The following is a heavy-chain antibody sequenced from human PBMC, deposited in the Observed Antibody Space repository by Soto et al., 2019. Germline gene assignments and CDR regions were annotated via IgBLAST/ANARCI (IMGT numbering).Heavy chain of an antibody. CDR2: IYYSGST. V-gene: IGHV4-30-4*01. CDR1: GGSISSGDYY. Sequence: SETLSLTSTVSGGSISSGDYYWSWIRQPPGKGLEWIGYIYYSGSTYYNPSLKSRVTISVDTSKNQFSLKLSSVTAADTAVYYYASYYDFWSGYRLSGGGPPDVWGQGTTVTVSS. J-gene: IGHJ6*02. D-gene: IGHD3-3*01. CDR3: ASYYDFWSGYRLSGGGPPDV.